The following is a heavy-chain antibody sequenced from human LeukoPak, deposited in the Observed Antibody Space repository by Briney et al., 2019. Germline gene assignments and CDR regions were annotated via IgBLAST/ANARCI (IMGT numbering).Heavy chain of an antibody. CDR3: ARHLDDYN. J-gene: IGHJ4*02. CDR2: INQSGST. V-gene: IGHV4-34*01. CDR1: GGSFSGYF. Sequence: SETLSLTCAVYGGSFSGYFWTGSRQPPGKGREGIGEINQSGSTNYNPSLKSRVTISVDTSKDQFSLKLSSVTAADTAVYYCARHLDDYNWGQGSLVTVSS. D-gene: IGHD4-11*01.